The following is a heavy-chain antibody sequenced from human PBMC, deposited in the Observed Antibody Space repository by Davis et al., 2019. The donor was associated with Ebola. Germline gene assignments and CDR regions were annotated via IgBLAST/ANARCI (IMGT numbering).Heavy chain of an antibody. J-gene: IGHJ4*02. CDR1: GFSLSNARMG. CDR3: ARIKITMIVVGLYYFDY. D-gene: IGHD3-22*01. V-gene: IGHV2-26*01. Sequence: SGPTLVKPTETLTLTCTVSGFSLSNARMGVSWIRQPPGKALEWLAHIFSNDEKSYSTSLKSRLTISKDTSKSQVVLTMTNMDPVDTATYYCARIKITMIVVGLYYFDYWGQGTLVTVSS. CDR2: IFSNDEK.